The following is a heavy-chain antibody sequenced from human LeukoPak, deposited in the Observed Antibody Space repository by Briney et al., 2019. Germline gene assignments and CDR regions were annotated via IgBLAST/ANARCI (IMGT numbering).Heavy chain of an antibody. CDR3: ARDVGYFDPVPYYFDY. J-gene: IGHJ4*02. CDR2: ISSSSSYI. CDR1: GFTFSSYS. D-gene: IGHD3-9*01. Sequence: PGGSLRLSCAASGFTFSSYSMNWVRQAPGKGLEWVSSISSSSSYIYYAESVKGRFTISRDNAKNSLYLQMNSLRAEDTAVYYCARDVGYFDPVPYYFDYWGQGTLVTVSS. V-gene: IGHV3-21*01.